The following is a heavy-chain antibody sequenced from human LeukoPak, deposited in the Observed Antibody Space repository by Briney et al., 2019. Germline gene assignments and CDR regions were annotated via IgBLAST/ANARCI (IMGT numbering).Heavy chain of an antibody. J-gene: IGHJ4*02. V-gene: IGHV4-34*01. CDR1: GGSFSGYY. CDR3: ARQSGIVVVVAATTKEYYFDY. D-gene: IGHD2-15*01. Sequence: SETLSLTCAVYGGSFSGYYWSWIRQPPGKGLEWIGEINHSGSTNYNPSLKSRVTISVDTSKNQFSLKLSSVTAADTAVYYCARQSGIVVVVAATTKEYYFDYWGQGTLVTVSS. CDR2: INHSGST.